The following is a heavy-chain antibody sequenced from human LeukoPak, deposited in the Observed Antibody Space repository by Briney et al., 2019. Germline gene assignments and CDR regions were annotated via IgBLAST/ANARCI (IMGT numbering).Heavy chain of an antibody. CDR3: ARDESAYYDFWSGYYFDY. Sequence: ASVKVSCKASGYTFTSYGISWVRQAPGQGLERMGWISAYNGNTNYAQKLQGRVTMTTDTSTSTAYMELRSLRSDDTAVYYCARDESAYYDFWSGYYFDYWGQGTLVTVSS. D-gene: IGHD3-3*01. CDR1: GYTFTSYG. CDR2: ISAYNGNT. J-gene: IGHJ4*02. V-gene: IGHV1-18*01.